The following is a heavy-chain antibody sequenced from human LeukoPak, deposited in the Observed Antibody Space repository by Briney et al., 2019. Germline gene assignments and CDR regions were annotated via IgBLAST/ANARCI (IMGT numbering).Heavy chain of an antibody. CDR3: AKGGSYRSQPYFDY. CDR1: GASMSNYY. J-gene: IGHJ4*01. V-gene: IGHV4-39*07. CDR2: IYHSGTTYSGST. Sequence: SETLSLTCNVSGASMSNYYWVWVRQPPGKGLEWIGSIYHSGTTYSGSTYYNPSLKSRVAISLDTSKNQFSLKVGSMTAADTAVYYCAKGGSYRSQPYFDYWGQEPRSPSPQ. D-gene: IGHD3-16*02.